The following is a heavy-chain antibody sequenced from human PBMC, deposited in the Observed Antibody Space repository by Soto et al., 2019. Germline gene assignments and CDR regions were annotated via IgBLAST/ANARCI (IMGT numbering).Heavy chain of an antibody. D-gene: IGHD2-21*02. J-gene: IGHJ6*02. CDR1: GFTFSSYA. Sequence: GGSLRLSCAASGFTFSSYAMHWVRQAPGKGLEWVAVISYDGSNKYYADSVKGRFTISRDNSKNTLYLQMNSLRAEDTAVYYCVLLAVTSPRVHYYYYYGMDVWGQGTTVTVSS. V-gene: IGHV3-30-3*01. CDR2: ISYDGSNK. CDR3: VLLAVTSPRVHYYYYYGMDV.